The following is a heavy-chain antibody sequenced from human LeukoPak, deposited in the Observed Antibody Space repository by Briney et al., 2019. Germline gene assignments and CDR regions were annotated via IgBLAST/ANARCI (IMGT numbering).Heavy chain of an antibody. V-gene: IGHV4-59*01. CDR2: IYYSGST. D-gene: IGHD2-21*02. Sequence: SETLSLTCTVSGGSISSYYWSWIRQPPGKGLEWIGYIYYSGSTNYNPSLKSRVTISVDTSKNQFSLKLSSVTAADTAVHYCARRGGAYCGGDCYPYYYYGMDVWGQGTTVTVSS. CDR1: GGSISSYY. J-gene: IGHJ6*02. CDR3: ARRGGAYCGGDCYPYYYYGMDV.